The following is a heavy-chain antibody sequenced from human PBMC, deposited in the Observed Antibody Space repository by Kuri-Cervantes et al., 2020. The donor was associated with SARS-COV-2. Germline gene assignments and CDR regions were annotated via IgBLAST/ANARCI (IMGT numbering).Heavy chain of an antibody. D-gene: IGHD2-2*01. CDR2: INKDGSKK. J-gene: IGHJ5*02. CDR1: GFTISYYR. Sequence: GEALKISCASSGFTISYYRKSWVRQAPGKGGGLVANINKDGSKKYYVGSQKGRFTISRDNAKNAQYLRMNSMRAEDTAVYYCARDGWGSTSHNWFDTWGQGTLVTVSS. CDR3: ARDGWGSTSHNWFDT. V-gene: IGHV3-7*04.